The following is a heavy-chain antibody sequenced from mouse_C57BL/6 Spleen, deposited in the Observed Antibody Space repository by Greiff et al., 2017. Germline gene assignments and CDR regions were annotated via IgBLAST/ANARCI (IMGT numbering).Heavy chain of an antibody. J-gene: IGHJ3*01. V-gene: IGHV1-18*01. Sequence: VQLQQSGPELVKPGASVKIPCKASGYTFTDYNMDWVKQSHGKSLEWIGDINPNTGGTIYNQKFKGKATLTVDKSSSTAYMELRSLTSEDTAVYYWARWGLTGCAYWGQGTLVTVSA. D-gene: IGHD1-1*01. CDR1: GYTFTDYN. CDR3: ARWGLTGCAY. CDR2: INPNTGGT.